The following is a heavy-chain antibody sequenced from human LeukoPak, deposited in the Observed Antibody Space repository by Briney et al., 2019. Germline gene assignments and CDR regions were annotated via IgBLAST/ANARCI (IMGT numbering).Heavy chain of an antibody. D-gene: IGHD3-10*01. CDR2: IYSGGST. CDR3: ARETPELPMFDP. J-gene: IGHJ5*02. Sequence: PGGSLRLSCAASGFTFSSYWMSWVRQAPGKGLEWVSVIYSGGSTYYADSVKGRFTISRDNSKNTLYLQMNSLRAEDTAVYYCARETPELPMFDPWGQGTLVTVSS. CDR1: GFTFSSYW. V-gene: IGHV3-66*02.